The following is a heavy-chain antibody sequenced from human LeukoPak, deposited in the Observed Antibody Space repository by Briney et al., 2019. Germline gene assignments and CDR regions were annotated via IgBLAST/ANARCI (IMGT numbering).Heavy chain of an antibody. D-gene: IGHD2-8*02. CDR1: GFTFTTYW. J-gene: IGHJ4*02. Sequence: GGSLRLSCAASGFTFTTYWMTWVRQPPGKGLEWVSSIFPSGGEIHYADSVRGRFTISRDNSKSTLSLQVSSLRAEDTAIYYCATYRQVLLPFESWGQGTLVTVSS. CDR3: ATYRQVLLPFES. CDR2: IFPSGGEI. V-gene: IGHV3-23*01.